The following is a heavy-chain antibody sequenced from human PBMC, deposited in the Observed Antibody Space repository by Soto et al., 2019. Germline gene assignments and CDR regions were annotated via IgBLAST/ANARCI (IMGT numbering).Heavy chain of an antibody. J-gene: IGHJ4*02. D-gene: IGHD3-10*01. CDR2: ISSSSSYI. CDR3: ARDGWFGELLPDY. V-gene: IGHV3-21*01. CDR1: GFTFSSYS. Sequence: GGSLRLSCAASGFTFSSYSMNWVRQAPGKGLEWVSSISSSSSYIYYADSVKGRFTISRDNAKNSLYLQMNSLRAEDTAVYYCARDGWFGELLPDYWGQGTLVTVSS.